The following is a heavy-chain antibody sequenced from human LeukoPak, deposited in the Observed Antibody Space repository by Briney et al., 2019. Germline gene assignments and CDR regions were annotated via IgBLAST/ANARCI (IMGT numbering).Heavy chain of an antibody. CDR2: ICAYNGNT. Sequence: ASVKVFCKASGYTFTSYGIRWVGQAAGHGLGWMGWICAYNGNTNYAQKLQHRVTTTTDTSTSTAYMKLRSLRSDNTAVYYCARELRYCSSTSCSNLDYRGQGTLVTVSS. CDR1: GYTFTSYG. CDR3: ARELRYCSSTSCSNLDY. V-gene: IGHV1-18*01. D-gene: IGHD2-2*01. J-gene: IGHJ4*02.